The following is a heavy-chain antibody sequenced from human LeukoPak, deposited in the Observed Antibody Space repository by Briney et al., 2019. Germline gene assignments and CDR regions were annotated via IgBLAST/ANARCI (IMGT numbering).Heavy chain of an antibody. Sequence: GRSLRLSCAASGFTFSSYAMHWVRQAPGKGLEWVAVISYDGSNKYYADSVKGRFTISRDNSKNTLCLQMNSLRAEDTAVYYCASYLLNPAMVYATIPSDYWGQGTLVTVSS. CDR2: ISYDGSNK. CDR1: GFTFSSYA. J-gene: IGHJ4*02. V-gene: IGHV3-30-3*01. CDR3: ASYLLNPAMVYATIPSDY. D-gene: IGHD2-8*01.